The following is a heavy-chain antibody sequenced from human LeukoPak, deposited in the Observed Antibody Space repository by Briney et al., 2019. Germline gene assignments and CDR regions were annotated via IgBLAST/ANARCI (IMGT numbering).Heavy chain of an antibody. D-gene: IGHD6-13*01. CDR1: GFTFSSYS. V-gene: IGHV3-21*01. CDR2: ISSSSSYI. CDR3: ARDPTGSSSRDDY. J-gene: IGHJ4*02. Sequence: PGGSLRLSCAASGFTFSSYSMNWVRQAPGKGLKWVSSISSSSSYIYYADSVKGRFTMSRDNAKNSLYLQMNSLRAEDTAVYYCARDPTGSSSRDDYWGQGTLVTVSS.